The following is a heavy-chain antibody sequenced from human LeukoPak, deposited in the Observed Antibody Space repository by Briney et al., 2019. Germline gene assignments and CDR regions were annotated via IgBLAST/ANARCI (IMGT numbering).Heavy chain of an antibody. CDR1: GFTFSSYW. J-gene: IGHJ4*02. V-gene: IGHV3-7*03. Sequence: GGSLRLSCAASGFTFSSYWMSWVRQAPGKGLEWVANIRQDGSDKYYVDSVKGRFTISRDNAKNSLYLQINSLRAEDTAVYYCARKTVVRSCFDYWGQGTPVTVSS. CDR3: ARKTVVRSCFDY. D-gene: IGHD4-23*01. CDR2: IRQDGSDK.